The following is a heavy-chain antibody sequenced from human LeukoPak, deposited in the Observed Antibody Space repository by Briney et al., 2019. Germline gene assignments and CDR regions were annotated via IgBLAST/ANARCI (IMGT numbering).Heavy chain of an antibody. J-gene: IGHJ4*02. V-gene: IGHV4-4*02. CDR1: GGSISSSNW. Sequence: PSGTLSLTCAVSGGSISSSNWWSWVRQPPGKGLEWIGEIYHSGSTNYNPSLKSRVTISVDKSKNQFSLKLSSVTAADTAVYYCARGSYWEMATIYPTEFDYWGQGTLVTVSS. D-gene: IGHD5-24*01. CDR2: IYHSGST. CDR3: ARGSYWEMATIYPTEFDY.